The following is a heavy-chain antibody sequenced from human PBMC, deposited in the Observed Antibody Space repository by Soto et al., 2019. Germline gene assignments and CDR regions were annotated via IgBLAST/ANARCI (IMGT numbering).Heavy chain of an antibody. CDR2: IYPSDSDT. CDR3: ARGGVSTRTFDY. CDR1: GYNFAGYW. J-gene: IGHJ4*02. Sequence: GESLKISCKGSGYNFAGYWIAWVRQMPGKGLELMGIIYPSDSDTRYRLSSQGQVTISADKSISSAYLQWSSLRASDTAMYYCARGGVSTRTFDYWGQGTPVTVSS. V-gene: IGHV5-51*01. D-gene: IGHD3-3*01.